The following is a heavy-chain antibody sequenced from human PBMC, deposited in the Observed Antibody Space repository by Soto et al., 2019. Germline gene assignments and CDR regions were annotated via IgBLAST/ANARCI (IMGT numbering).Heavy chain of an antibody. CDR1: GYTFTSYA. V-gene: IGHV1-3*01. J-gene: IGHJ6*02. CDR2: SNAGNGNT. D-gene: IGHD4-17*01. CDR3: ARTVGYYYGMDV. Sequence: QVQLVQSGAEVKKPGASVKVSCKASGYTFTSYAMHWVRQAHGHRLEWMGWSNAGNGNTKNSQKFQGRVTITRDTSSSTADMELSSLRSEDTAVYYCARTVGYYYGMDVGGQGTTVTGSS.